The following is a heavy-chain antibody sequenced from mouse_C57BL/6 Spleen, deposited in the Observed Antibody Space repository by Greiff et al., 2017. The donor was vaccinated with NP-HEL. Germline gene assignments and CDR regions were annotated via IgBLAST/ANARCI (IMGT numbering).Heavy chain of an antibody. D-gene: IGHD4-1*01. V-gene: IGHV1-82*01. CDR3: ARRSWDVRYFDY. CDR1: GYAFSSSW. J-gene: IGHJ2*01. CDR2: IYPGDGDT. Sequence: VKLKQSGPELVKPGASVKISCKASGYAFSSSWMNWVKQRPGKGLEWIGRIYPGDGDTNYNGKFKGKATLTADKSSSTAYMQLSSLTSEDSAVYFCARRSWDVRYFDYWGQGTTLTVSS.